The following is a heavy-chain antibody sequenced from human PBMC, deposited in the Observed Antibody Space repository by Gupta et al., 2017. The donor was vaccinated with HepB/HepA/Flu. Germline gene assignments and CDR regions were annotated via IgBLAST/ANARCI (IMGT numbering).Heavy chain of an antibody. CDR2: ISHSGSA. J-gene: IGHJ3*01. Sequence: QVQLQQWGAGLLKPSETLSLTCTVYSGSFSDYYWSWIRQPPGKGLEWVGEISHSGSANYNPSLKSRITILVDTSKNQFSLKVSSVTAADTAVYYCARLLPSGSGYYNDAFDVWGQGTMVTVSS. CDR1: SGSFSDYY. V-gene: IGHV4-34*01. CDR3: ARLLPSGSGYYNDAFDV. D-gene: IGHD3-3*01.